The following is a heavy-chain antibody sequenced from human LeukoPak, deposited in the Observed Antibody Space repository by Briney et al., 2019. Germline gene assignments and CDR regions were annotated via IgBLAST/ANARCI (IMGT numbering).Heavy chain of an antibody. D-gene: IGHD3-9*01. Sequence: GGSLRLSCAASGFTFSSYAMSWVRQAQGKGLEWVSAISGSGGSTYYADSVKGRFTISRDNSKNTLYLQMNSLRAEDTAVYYCAKLTTEPLYYFDYWGQGTLVTVSS. CDR1: GFTFSSYA. V-gene: IGHV3-23*01. J-gene: IGHJ4*02. CDR2: ISGSGGST. CDR3: AKLTTEPLYYFDY.